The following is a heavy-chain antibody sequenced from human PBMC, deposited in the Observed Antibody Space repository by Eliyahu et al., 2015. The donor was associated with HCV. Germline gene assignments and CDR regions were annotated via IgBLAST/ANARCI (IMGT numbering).Heavy chain of an antibody. CDR2: XSTXXXKT. Sequence: EVNLSESGGGWVQPGGSLRLSCAASGLTFTSYAMSWVRQAPGKGLEHVSFXSTXXXKTYYADSVKGRFTISRDNSKNTLYLQMNGLTVEDTAVYYCAKEGPNCFDSWGQGTLVTVSA. CDR1: GLTFTSYA. J-gene: IGHJ4*02. V-gene: IGHV3-23*01. CDR3: AKEGPNCFDS. D-gene: IGHD5-24*01.